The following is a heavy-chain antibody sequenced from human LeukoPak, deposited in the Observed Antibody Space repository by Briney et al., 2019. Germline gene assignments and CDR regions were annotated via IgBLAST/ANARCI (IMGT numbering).Heavy chain of an antibody. D-gene: IGHD5-24*01. CDR3: ARRTQGMAPSYFDY. CDR2: INSDGRSK. V-gene: IGHV3-74*01. J-gene: IGHJ4*02. Sequence: GGSLRLSCTASGFTFSSYWMHWVRQAPGKGLVWVSSINSDGRSKGEADYVKGRFTITRDNGKNTLYLQMNSLRAEDTAVYYCARRTQGMAPSYFDYWGQGTLVTVSS. CDR1: GFTFSSYW.